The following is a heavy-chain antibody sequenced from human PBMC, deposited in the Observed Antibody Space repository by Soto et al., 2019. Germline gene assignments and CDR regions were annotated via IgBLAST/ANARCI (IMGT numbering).Heavy chain of an antibody. CDR3: ARDRRYYDSSGYTTYDY. D-gene: IGHD3-22*01. Sequence: ASVKVSCKASGGTFSSYAISWVRQAPGQGLEWMGGIIPIFGTANYGQKFQGRVTITADESTSTAYMELGSLRSEDTAVYYCARDRRYYDSSGYTTYDYWGQGTLVTVSS. CDR2: IIPIFGTA. J-gene: IGHJ4*02. V-gene: IGHV1-69*13. CDR1: GGTFSSYA.